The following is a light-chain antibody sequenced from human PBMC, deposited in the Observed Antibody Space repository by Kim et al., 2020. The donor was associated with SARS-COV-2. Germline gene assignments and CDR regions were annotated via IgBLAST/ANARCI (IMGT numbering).Light chain of an antibody. CDR2: LNSDGSH. J-gene: IGLJ3*02. CDR3: QTWGTGKV. Sequence: GASVKLTCTLSSGHSSYAIAWHQQQPEKGPRYLMKLNSDGSHSKGDGIPDRFSGSSSGAERYLTISSLQSGDEADYYCQTWGTGKVFGGGTKLTVL. V-gene: IGLV4-69*01. CDR1: SGHSSYA.